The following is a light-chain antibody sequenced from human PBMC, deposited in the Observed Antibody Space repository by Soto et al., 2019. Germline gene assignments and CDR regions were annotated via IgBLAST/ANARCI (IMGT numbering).Light chain of an antibody. CDR2: ADN. CDR3: QSYDRTYHVA. J-gene: IGLJ3*02. CDR1: SGSIASKY. Sequence: NFMLTQPHSVSEYPGQTVTISCTRSSGSIASKYVHWYQQRPGSDPTTVIYADNRRPSGVPDRFSGSIDTAANSASLTFSGLKTEDEADYYCQSYDRTYHVAFCGGTKLTVL. V-gene: IGLV6-57*04.